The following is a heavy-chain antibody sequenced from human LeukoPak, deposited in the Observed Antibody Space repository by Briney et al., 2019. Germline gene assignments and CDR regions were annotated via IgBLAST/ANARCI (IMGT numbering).Heavy chain of an antibody. CDR1: GYTFTGYY. V-gene: IGHV1-2*02. CDR2: INPNSGGT. CDR3: ATLRAPYSSSRIDY. Sequence: ASVKVSCKASGYTFTGYYMHRVRQAPGQGLEWMGWINPNSGGTNYAQKFQGRVTMTRDTSISTAYMELSRLRSDDTAVYYCATLRAPYSSSRIDYWGQGTLVTVSS. J-gene: IGHJ4*02. D-gene: IGHD6-6*01.